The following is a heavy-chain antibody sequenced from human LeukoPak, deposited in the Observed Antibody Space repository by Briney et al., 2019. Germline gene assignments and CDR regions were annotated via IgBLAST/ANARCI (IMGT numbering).Heavy chain of an antibody. D-gene: IGHD3-10*01. CDR2: INPNSGGT. J-gene: IGHJ5*02. V-gene: IGHV1-2*02. Sequence: ASVKVSCKASGYTFTGYYMHWVRQAPGQGLEWMGWINPNSGGTNYAQKFQGRVTMTRDTSISTAYMELSRLRSDDTAVYYCARDLGEGNWFDPWGQGTLVTVSS. CDR1: GYTFTGYY. CDR3: ARDLGEGNWFDP.